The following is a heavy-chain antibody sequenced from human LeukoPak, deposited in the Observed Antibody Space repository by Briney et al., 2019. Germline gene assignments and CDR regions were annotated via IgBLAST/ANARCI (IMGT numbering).Heavy chain of an antibody. D-gene: IGHD3-3*01. Sequence: SETLSLTCTVSGGSISSGDYYWSWIRQPPGKGLERIGYIYYSGSTYYNPSLKSRVTISVDTAKNQFSLKLSSVTAADTAVYYCARDSVVTDFWSGYHTFPSDVWGKGTTVTVSS. CDR3: ARDSVVTDFWSGYHTFPSDV. J-gene: IGHJ6*04. V-gene: IGHV4-30-4*08. CDR2: IYYSGST. CDR1: GGSISSGDYY.